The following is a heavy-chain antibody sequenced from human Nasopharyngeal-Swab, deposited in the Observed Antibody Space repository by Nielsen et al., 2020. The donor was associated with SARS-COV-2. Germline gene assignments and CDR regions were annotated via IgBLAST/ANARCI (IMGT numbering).Heavy chain of an antibody. CDR1: GGSFSGYY. D-gene: IGHD3-3*01. CDR2: INHSGST. Sequence: GSLRLSCAVYGGSFSGYYWSWIRQPPGKGLEWIGEINHSGSTNYNPSLKSRVTISVDTSNNQFSLKLSSVTAADTAVYYCARRLTLESFWYFDLWGRGTLVTVSS. CDR3: ARRLTLESFWYFDL. V-gene: IGHV4-34*01. J-gene: IGHJ2*01.